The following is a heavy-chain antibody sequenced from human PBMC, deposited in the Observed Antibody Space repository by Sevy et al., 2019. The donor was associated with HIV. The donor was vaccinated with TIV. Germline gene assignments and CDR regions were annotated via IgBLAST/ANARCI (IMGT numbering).Heavy chain of an antibody. J-gene: IGHJ3*01. CDR1: GYTFTVHY. Sequence: ASVKVSCKASGYTFTVHYMHWVRQAPGQGLEWMGRINPKSGGTNYAQKFQGRITMTRDTSIITAYMELSSLRSDDTAVYYCARADNIGWSTLDAFDLWGQGTMVTVSS. V-gene: IGHV1-2*06. D-gene: IGHD6-19*01. CDR2: INPKSGGT. CDR3: ARADNIGWSTLDAFDL.